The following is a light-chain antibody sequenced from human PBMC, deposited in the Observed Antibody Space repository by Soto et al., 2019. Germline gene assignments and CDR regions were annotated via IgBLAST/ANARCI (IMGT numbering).Light chain of an antibody. J-gene: IGLJ2*01. V-gene: IGLV2-14*01. Sequence: QSALTQPASVSGSPGQSITISCTGTSSDVGGYNYVSWYQQPPGKAPKVMIYDVSNRPSGVSNRFSGSKSGNTASLTISGLQAEEEADYYCSSYTSSSTLVVFGGGTKLTVL. CDR1: SSDVGGYNY. CDR3: SSYTSSSTLVV. CDR2: DVS.